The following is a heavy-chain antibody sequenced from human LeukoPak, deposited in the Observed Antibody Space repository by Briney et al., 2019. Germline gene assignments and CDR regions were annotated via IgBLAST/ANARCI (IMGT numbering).Heavy chain of an antibody. CDR3: ARLIGADSVWYFDL. D-gene: IGHD1-26*01. J-gene: IGHJ2*01. V-gene: IGHV4-39*07. Sequence: SETLSLTCTVSGGSISSSSYYWGWIRQPPGKGLEWIGEIYHSGSTNYNPSLKSRVTISVDKSKNQFSLKLSSVTAADTAVYYCARLIGADSVWYFDLWGRGTLVTVSS. CDR1: GGSISSSSYY. CDR2: IYHSGST.